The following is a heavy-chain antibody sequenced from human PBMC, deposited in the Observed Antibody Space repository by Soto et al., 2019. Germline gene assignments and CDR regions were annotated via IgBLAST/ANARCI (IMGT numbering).Heavy chain of an antibody. V-gene: IGHV4-31*03. D-gene: IGHD3-10*01. Sequence: SETLSLSCTVSGGSISSGGYYWSWIRQHPGKGLEWIGYIYYSGSTYYNPSLKSRVTISVDTSKNQFSLKLSSVTAADTAVYYCAISNGFGELLGLYGMDVWGQGTTVTVS. CDR2: IYYSGST. J-gene: IGHJ6*02. CDR3: AISNGFGELLGLYGMDV. CDR1: GGSISSGGYY.